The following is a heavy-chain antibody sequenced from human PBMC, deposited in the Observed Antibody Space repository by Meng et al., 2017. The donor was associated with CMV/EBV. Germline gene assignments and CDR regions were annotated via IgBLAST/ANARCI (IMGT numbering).Heavy chain of an antibody. CDR3: ARALCGGDCYSYYYYYGMDV. V-gene: IGHV3-11*04. D-gene: IGHD2-21*01. J-gene: IGHJ6*02. Sequence: GESLKISCAASGFTLSDYYMSWIRQAPGKGLEWVSYISSSGSTIYYADSVKGRFTISRDNAKNSLYLQMNSLRAEDTAVYYCARALCGGDCYSYYYYYGMDVWGQGTTVTVSS. CDR2: ISSSGSTI. CDR1: GFTLSDYY.